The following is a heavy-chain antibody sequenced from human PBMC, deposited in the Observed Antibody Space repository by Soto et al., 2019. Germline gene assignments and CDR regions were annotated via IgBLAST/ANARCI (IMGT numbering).Heavy chain of an antibody. J-gene: IGHJ4*02. CDR2: IRQDGSEK. V-gene: IGHV3-7*03. D-gene: IGHD1-1*01. CDR3: MTTTRDRPFDS. CDR1: GFSFSSYW. Sequence: EVQVVESGGDLVQPGGSLRLSCEASGFSFSSYWMTWVRQAPGKLLEYVAIIRQDGSEKKYVDSVMGRFTISRDSAKTSSYLQMNSLGDEDTAVYYCMTTTRDRPFDSWGQGTLVTVSS.